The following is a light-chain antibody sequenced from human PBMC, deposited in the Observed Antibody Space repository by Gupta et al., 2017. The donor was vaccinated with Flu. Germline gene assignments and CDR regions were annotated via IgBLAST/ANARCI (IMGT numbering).Light chain of an antibody. CDR2: EVT. CDR1: SSDVGRYNF. J-gene: IGLJ3*02. Sequence: QSALTQPASVSGSPGQSITIYCSGRSSDVGRYNFVSWHQQLPGKAPKLIIYEVTNRPSGVSSRFSGSKSGNSASLTISGLQAEDEVDYYCSSYTTSSTWVFGGGTKLTVL. CDR3: SSYTTSSTWV. V-gene: IGLV2-14*03.